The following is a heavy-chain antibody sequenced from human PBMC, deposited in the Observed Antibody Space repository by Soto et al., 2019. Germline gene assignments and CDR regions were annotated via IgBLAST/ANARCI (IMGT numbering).Heavy chain of an antibody. V-gene: IGHV4-59*08. CDR2: IYYSGST. CDR1: GGSISSYY. J-gene: IGHJ4*02. D-gene: IGHD6-19*01. Sequence: SETLSLTCTVSGGSISSYYWSWIRQPPGKGLEWIGYIYYSGSTNYNPSLKSRVTISVDTSKNQFSLKLSSVTAADTAVYYCARLELPHGYSSGFDYWGQGTLVTVSS. CDR3: ARLELPHGYSSGFDY.